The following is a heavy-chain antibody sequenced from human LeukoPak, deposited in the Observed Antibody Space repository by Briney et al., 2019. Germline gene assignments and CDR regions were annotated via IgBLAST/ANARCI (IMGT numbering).Heavy chain of an antibody. V-gene: IGHV1-46*01. J-gene: IGHJ4*02. CDR2: INPSGGST. D-gene: IGHD4-23*01. Sequence: RASVTVSCKASGYTFTSYYMNWARQAPGQGLEWMGIINPSGGSTSYAQKFQRRVTITRDTSTSTVYMELSSLRSEDTAVYYCARDHYGGNSPSFDYCGQGTLVTVSS. CDR3: ARDHYGGNSPSFDY. CDR1: GYTFTSYY.